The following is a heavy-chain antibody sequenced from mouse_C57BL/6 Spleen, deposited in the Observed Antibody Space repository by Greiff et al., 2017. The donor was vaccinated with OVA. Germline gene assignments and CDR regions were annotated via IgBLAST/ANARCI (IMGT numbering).Heavy chain of an antibody. J-gene: IGHJ4*01. CDR3: ARTPDYDEDAMDY. V-gene: IGHV1-61*01. CDR1: GYTFTSYW. Sequence: LQQPGAELVRPGSSVKLSCKASGYTFTSYWMDWVKQRPGQGLEWIGNIYPSDSETHYNQKFKDKATLTVDKSSSTAYMQLSSLTSEDSAVYYCARTPDYDEDAMDYWGQGTSVTVSS. CDR2: IYPSDSET. D-gene: IGHD2-4*01.